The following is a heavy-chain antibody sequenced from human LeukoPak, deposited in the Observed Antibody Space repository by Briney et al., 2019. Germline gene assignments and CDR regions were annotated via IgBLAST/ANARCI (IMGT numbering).Heavy chain of an antibody. CDR3: ASLSSGWYGPFDY. CDR1: GGSISSSSYY. V-gene: IGHV4-39*07. Sequence: SETLSLTCTVSGGSISSSSYYWGWIRQPPGKGLEWIGSIYYSGSTYYNPSLKSRVTISVDTSKNQFSLKLSSVTAADTAVYYCASLSSGWYGPFDYWGQGTLVTVSS. CDR2: IYYSGST. J-gene: IGHJ4*02. D-gene: IGHD6-19*01.